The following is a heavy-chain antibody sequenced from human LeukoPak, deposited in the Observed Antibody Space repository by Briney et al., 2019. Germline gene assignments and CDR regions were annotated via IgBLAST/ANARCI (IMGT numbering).Heavy chain of an antibody. CDR3: ARGAVVVPAAIANYFDY. CDR2: VYYSGTS. J-gene: IGHJ4*02. CDR1: GGSVSSYY. Sequence: SETLSLTCTVSGGSVSSYYWSWIRQPPGKGLEWMGHVYYSGTSNYNPSLKSRITLSLDMSKNQFSLKLSSVTAADTAVYYCARGAVVVPAAIANYFDYWGQGTLVTVSS. V-gene: IGHV4-59*02. D-gene: IGHD2-2*02.